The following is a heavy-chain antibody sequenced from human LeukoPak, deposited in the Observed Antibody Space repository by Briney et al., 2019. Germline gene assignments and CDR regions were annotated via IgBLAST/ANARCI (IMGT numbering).Heavy chain of an antibody. V-gene: IGHV1-69*13. CDR3: ARSYDFWSGYYSRDYYYGMDV. D-gene: IGHD3-3*01. Sequence: SVKASCKASGGTFSSYAISWVRQAPGQGLEWMGGIIPIFGTANYAQKFQGRVTITADESTSTAYMELSSLRSEDTAVYYCARSYDFWSGYYSRDYYYGMDVWGQGTTVTVSS. CDR2: IIPIFGTA. CDR1: GGTFSSYA. J-gene: IGHJ6*02.